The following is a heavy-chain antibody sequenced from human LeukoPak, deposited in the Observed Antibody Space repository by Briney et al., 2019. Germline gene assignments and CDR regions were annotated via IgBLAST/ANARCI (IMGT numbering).Heavy chain of an antibody. CDR1: GGSMSSNTHS. D-gene: IGHD6-19*01. J-gene: IGHJ3*02. V-gene: IGHV4-39*02. CDR3: ARVSDNGWFSIHDAFDI. CDR2: VRYGGST. Sequence: SETLSLSCTVSGGSMSSNTHSWAWIRQPPGKGLEWIGSVRYGGSTYYNPSVNSRISVSADTSKNHFSLNLTSVTAADTAVYYCARVSDNGWFSIHDAFDIWGQGTMVTVSS.